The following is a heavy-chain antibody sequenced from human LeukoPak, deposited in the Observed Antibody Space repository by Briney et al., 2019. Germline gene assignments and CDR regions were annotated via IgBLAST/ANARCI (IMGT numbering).Heavy chain of an antibody. J-gene: IGHJ4*02. CDR2: IYYSGST. CDR1: GGSISSYY. D-gene: IGHD4-11*01. V-gene: IGHV4-59*01. CDR3: ARRATVTTRSRDYYFDY. Sequence: SETLSLTCTVPGGSISSYYWSWIRQPPGKGLEWIGYIYYSGSTNYNPSLKSRVTISVDTSKNQFSLKLSSVTAADTAVYYCARRATVTTRSRDYYFDYWGQGALVTVSS.